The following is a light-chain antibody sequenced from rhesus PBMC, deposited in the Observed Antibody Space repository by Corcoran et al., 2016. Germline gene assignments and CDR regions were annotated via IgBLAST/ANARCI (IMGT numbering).Light chain of an antibody. J-gene: IGKJ1*01. V-gene: IGKV2-72*01. Sequence: DIVVTQTPLSLPITPGEPASIPRSSSQRLPQSYVNTYLHWYLQKPVQSPQLLIYGGSSRASGVPDRFSGSGSGTDFTLKISCVEAVYVGVYCCMQAIAFPWTFGQGTKVDIK. CDR2: GGS. CDR3: MQAIAFPWT. CDR1: QRLPQSYVNTY.